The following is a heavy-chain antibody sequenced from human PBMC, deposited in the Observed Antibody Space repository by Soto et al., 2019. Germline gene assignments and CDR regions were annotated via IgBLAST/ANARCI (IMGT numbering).Heavy chain of an antibody. CDR1: GGSISRYF. D-gene: IGHD2-21*01. J-gene: IGHJ5*02. CDR3: AHFSDLEWFDP. V-gene: IGHV4-59*01. CDR2: IVYTGST. Sequence: QVQLQESGPGLVRPSETLSLTCTVSGGSISRYFWSWIRQSPGKGLEWIGYIVYTGSTTYNPSIKSRVTISIDTSKNQFSLKLSSLTAADTAVYYCAHFSDLEWFDPWGQGTLVTVSS.